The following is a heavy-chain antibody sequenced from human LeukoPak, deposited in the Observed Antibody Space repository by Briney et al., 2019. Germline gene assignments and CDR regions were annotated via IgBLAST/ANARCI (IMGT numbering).Heavy chain of an antibody. CDR1: GFTVSSNY. V-gene: IGHV3-53*01. CDR2: IYSGGDT. D-gene: IGHD4-17*01. J-gene: IGHJ4*02. Sequence: PGGSLRLSCAASGFTVSSNYMTWVRQAPGKGLEWVSVIYSGGDTYYADSVKGRFTISRDNSKNMFYLQMNSLRVDDTTVYYCARATRYGAAYWGQGTLVTASS. CDR3: ARATRYGAAY.